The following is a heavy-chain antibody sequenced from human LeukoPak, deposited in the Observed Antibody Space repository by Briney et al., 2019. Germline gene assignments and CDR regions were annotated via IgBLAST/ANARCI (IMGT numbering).Heavy chain of an antibody. Sequence: GGSLRLSCAASGFTFDDYAMHWLRQAPGKGLEWVSLISWDGGSTYYADSVKGRFTISRDNSKNSLYLQMNSLRAEDTALYYCAKDALAARLRSYYYYYYMDVWGKGTTVTVSS. V-gene: IGHV3-43D*03. CDR1: GFTFDDYA. J-gene: IGHJ6*03. CDR2: ISWDGGST. D-gene: IGHD6-6*01. CDR3: AKDALAARLRSYYYYYYMDV.